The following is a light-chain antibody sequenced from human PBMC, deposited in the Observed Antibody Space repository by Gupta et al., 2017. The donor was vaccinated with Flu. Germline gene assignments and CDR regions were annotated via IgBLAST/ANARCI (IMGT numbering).Light chain of an antibody. Sequence: DIVMTQSPDSLAVSWGERATINCKSSQSVLYSSNNKNYLAWYQQKPGQTPKLLIYWASTRESGVPERFSGSGSGTDFTLTISSLQAEDVAVYYCQQYYSTPLTFGGGTKVEIK. J-gene: IGKJ4*01. V-gene: IGKV4-1*01. CDR2: WAS. CDR1: QSVLYSSNNKNY. CDR3: QQYYSTPLT.